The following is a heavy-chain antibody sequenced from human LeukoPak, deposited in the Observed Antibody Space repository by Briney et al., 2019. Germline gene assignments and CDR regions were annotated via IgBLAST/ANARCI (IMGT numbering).Heavy chain of an antibody. CDR3: VRDTREDCSGDSCFWDDAFDI. Sequence: PSETLSLTCIVSGDSITSYYWTWIRQPPGKELEWIGHIYHNRRPNYNPSLRSRVAISVDTSKNQLSLKLRSVTAADTAVYYCVRDTREDCSGDSCFWDDAFDIWGQETAVIVSS. CDR1: GDSITSYY. D-gene: IGHD2-15*01. CDR2: IYHNRRP. V-gene: IGHV4-59*01. J-gene: IGHJ3*02.